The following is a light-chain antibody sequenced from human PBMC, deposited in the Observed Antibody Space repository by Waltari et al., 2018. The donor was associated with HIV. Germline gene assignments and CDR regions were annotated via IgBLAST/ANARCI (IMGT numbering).Light chain of an antibody. CDR3: MIWHSSFVV. Sequence: QAVLTQPSSLSASPGASASPPCTLRSGINVGTSRIYWYPQKPGSPPQYLLRYKSDSDKQQGSGVPSRFSGSKDASANAGILLISGLQSEDEADYYCMIWHSSFVVFGGGTKLTVL. CDR1: SGINVGTSR. V-gene: IGLV5-45*02. CDR2: YKSDSDK. J-gene: IGLJ2*01.